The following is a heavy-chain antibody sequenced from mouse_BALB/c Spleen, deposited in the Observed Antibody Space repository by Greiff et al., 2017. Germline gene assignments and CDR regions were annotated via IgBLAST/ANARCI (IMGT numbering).Heavy chain of an antibody. D-gene: IGHD1-1*01. CDR1: GYTFTSYT. V-gene: IGHV1-4*01. CDR3: ARGFTTERFAY. J-gene: IGHJ3*01. CDR2: INPSSGYT. Sequence: QVQLQQSGAELARPGASVKMSCKASGYTFTSYTMHWVKQRPGQGLEWIGYINPSSGYTNYNQKFKDKATLTADKSSSTAYMQLSSLTSEDSAVYYCARGFTTERFAYWGQGTLVTVSA.